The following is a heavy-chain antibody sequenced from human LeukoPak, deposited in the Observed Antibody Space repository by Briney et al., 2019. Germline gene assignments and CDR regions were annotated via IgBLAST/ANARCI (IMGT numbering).Heavy chain of an antibody. V-gene: IGHV4-34*01. CDR3: ARGLRSYYYYYMDV. CDR2: INHSGST. CDR1: GGSFSGYY. J-gene: IGHJ6*03. Sequence: SETLSLTCAVYGGSFSGYYWSWIRQPPGKGLGWIGEINHSGSTNYNPSLKSRVTISVDTSKNQFSLKLSSVTAADTAVYYCARGLRSYYYYYMDVWGKGTTVTVSS.